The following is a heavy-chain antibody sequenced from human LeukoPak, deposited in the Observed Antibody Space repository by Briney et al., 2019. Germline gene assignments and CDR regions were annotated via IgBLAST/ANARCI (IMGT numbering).Heavy chain of an antibody. CDR1: GFTFSSYW. CDR2: IKQDESEK. J-gene: IGHJ6*02. Sequence: PGGSLRLSCAASGFTFSSYWMNWVRQAPGKGLEWVANIKQDESEKYYVDSVKGRFTISRDNAKNSLYLQMNSLRAEDTAVYYCARDESTYYYYYYGMDVWGQGTTVTVSS. CDR3: ARDESTYYYYYYGMDV. V-gene: IGHV3-7*01.